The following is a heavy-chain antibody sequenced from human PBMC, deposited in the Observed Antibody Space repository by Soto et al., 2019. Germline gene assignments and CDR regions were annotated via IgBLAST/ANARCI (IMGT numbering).Heavy chain of an antibody. Sequence: SETLSLTCTVSVGSISRYYWSWIRQTPGKGLEWIGYVHQTGNAKGNPSLESRVTISVDASKNNISLNLRYLTAPDTAVYFCARGYRPINMIEGVVYAFDYWGQGTLVSVSS. J-gene: IGHJ4*02. CDR1: VGSISRYY. CDR2: VHQTGNA. V-gene: IGHV4-59*01. D-gene: IGHD3-16*01. CDR3: ARGYRPINMIEGVVYAFDY.